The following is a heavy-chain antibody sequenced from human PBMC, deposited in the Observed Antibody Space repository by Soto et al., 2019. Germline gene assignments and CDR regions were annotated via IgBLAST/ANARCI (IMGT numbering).Heavy chain of an antibody. V-gene: IGHV3-21*01. Sequence: EVQLVESGGGLVKPGGSLRLSCAASGFTFSSYSMNWVRQAPGKGLEWVSAISSSRLSINYADSVKGRFSISRDTAQNSLHLQMNNLRAEDTAVYYCARNESSTIYGMDVWGQGTTVTVSS. CDR2: ISSSRLSI. CDR3: ARNESSTIYGMDV. CDR1: GFTFSSYS. D-gene: IGHD6-6*01. J-gene: IGHJ6*02.